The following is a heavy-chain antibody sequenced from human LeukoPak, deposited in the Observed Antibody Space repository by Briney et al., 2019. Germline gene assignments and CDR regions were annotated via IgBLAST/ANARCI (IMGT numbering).Heavy chain of an antibody. V-gene: IGHV3-21*01. D-gene: IGHD6-13*01. CDR3: ARFIAAPYYFDY. Sequence: GRSLRLSCAASGFTFSSYGMHWVRQAPGKGLEWVSFISSSRSYIYYADSVKGRFTISRDNAKNSLYLQMNSLRAEDTAVYYCARFIAAPYYFDYWGRGTLVTVSS. CDR2: ISSSRSYI. CDR1: GFTFSSYG. J-gene: IGHJ4*02.